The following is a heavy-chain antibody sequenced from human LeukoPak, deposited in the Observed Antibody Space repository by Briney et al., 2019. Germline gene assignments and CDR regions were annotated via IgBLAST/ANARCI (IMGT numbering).Heavy chain of an antibody. V-gene: IGHV3-73*01. CDR3: ANEIRPNDY. CDR2: IRSKANNYAT. D-gene: IGHD4-17*01. CDR1: GFTFSGSA. Sequence: PGGSLRLSCVVSGFTFSGSAVHWVRQASGKGLEWVGRIRSKANNYATAYAASVKGRFTISRDNSKNTVYLQMNSLRAEDTAVYYCANEIRPNDYWGQGTLVTVSS. J-gene: IGHJ4*02.